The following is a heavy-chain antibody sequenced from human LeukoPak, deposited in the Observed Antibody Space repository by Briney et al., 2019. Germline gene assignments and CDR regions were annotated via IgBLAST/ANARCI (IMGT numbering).Heavy chain of an antibody. CDR3: AKDRYYYDSSGSRPDY. CDR1: GFTFSSYA. CDR2: ISGNGGST. J-gene: IGHJ4*02. D-gene: IGHD3-22*01. Sequence: GGSLRLSCAASGFTFSSYAMSWVRQAPGKVLEWVSAISGNGGSTYYADSVKGRFTISRDNSKNTLYLQMNSLRAEDTAVYYCAKDRYYYDSSGSRPDYWGQGTLVTVSS. V-gene: IGHV3-23*01.